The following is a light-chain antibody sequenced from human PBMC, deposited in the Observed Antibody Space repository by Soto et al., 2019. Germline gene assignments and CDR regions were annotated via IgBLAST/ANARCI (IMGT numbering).Light chain of an antibody. CDR2: GAS. V-gene: IGKV1-9*01. Sequence: IQLTQSPSFLSASVGDRVTISCRASQGMSDYLAWYQQKPGKAPKLLIYGASTLQSGVPSRFSGSASGTEFTRTISSLQPEDFATYFCQQFNAYPRTFGGGTKLEIK. CDR3: QQFNAYPRT. CDR1: QGMSDY. J-gene: IGKJ4*01.